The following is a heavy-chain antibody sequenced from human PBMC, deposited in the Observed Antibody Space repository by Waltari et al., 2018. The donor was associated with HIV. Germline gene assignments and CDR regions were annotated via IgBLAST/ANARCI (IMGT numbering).Heavy chain of an antibody. Sequence: QVQLQESGPGLVQPSEPLSLTCTVSGGSLSSYYWSWIRQPPGKGLEWIGYIYYSGSTNYNPSLKSRVTISVDTSKNQFSLKLSSVTAADTAVYYCASLAFSGSGYWGQGTLVTVSS. J-gene: IGHJ4*02. V-gene: IGHV4-59*01. D-gene: IGHD5-12*01. CDR1: GGSLSSYY. CDR3: ASLAFSGSGY. CDR2: IYYSGST.